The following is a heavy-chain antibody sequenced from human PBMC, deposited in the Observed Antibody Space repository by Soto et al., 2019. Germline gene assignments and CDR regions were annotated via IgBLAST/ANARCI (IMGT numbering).Heavy chain of an antibody. CDR3: ARGEGTTGIGDV. CDR1: GYTFTSYD. J-gene: IGHJ6*04. D-gene: IGHD1-1*01. Sequence: ASVKVSCKASGYTFTSYDINWVRQATGQGLEWMGWMNPNSGNTGYAQKFQGRVTMTRNTSISTAYMELSSLRSEDTTVYYCARGEGTTGIGDVWGKGTTVTVSS. V-gene: IGHV1-8*01. CDR2: MNPNSGNT.